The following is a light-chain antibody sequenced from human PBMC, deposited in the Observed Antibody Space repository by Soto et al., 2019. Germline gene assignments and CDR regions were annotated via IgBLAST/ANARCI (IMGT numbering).Light chain of an antibody. J-gene: IGLJ2*01. Sequence: QSVLTQPPSVSEAPRQRVTISCSGSSSNIGNNAVNWYQQLPGKAPKLLIYYDDLLSSGVSDRFSASKSGTSASLAISGLRSEDEADYYCAVWDDSLKGVVFGGGTQLTVL. CDR2: YDD. CDR1: SSNIGNNA. CDR3: AVWDDSLKGVV. V-gene: IGLV1-36*01.